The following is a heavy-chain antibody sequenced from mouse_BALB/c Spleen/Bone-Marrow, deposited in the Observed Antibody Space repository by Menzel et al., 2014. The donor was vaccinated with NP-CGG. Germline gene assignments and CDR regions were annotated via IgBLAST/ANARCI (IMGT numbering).Heavy chain of an antibody. D-gene: IGHD1-1*01. CDR2: IYPGSGNT. J-gene: IGHJ1*01. CDR1: GYTFTDYC. V-gene: IGHV1-84*02. CDR3: ARPPYYYGSRPYWYFDV. Sequence: SGPELVKPGASVKISCKASGYTFTDYCINWVKQKPGQGLEWIGWIYPGSGNTQYNEKFKGKATLTVDTSSNTAYMQLSSLTSEGTAVYFCARPPYYYGSRPYWYFDVWGAGTTVTVSS.